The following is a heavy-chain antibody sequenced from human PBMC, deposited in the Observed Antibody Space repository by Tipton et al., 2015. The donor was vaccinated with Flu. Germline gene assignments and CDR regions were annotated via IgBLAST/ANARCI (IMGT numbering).Heavy chain of an antibody. CDR1: GFTFSNYD. J-gene: IGHJ4*02. CDR2: ISSSGNTI. CDR3: ATLTGDDY. V-gene: IGHV3-48*03. D-gene: IGHD7-27*01. Sequence: SLRLSCAASGFTFSNYDMNWVRQAPGKGLEWLSYISSSGNTISYADSVRGRFTISRDNTKKSLYLQLSSLRAEDTAIYYCATLTGDDYWGQGLMVTVSS.